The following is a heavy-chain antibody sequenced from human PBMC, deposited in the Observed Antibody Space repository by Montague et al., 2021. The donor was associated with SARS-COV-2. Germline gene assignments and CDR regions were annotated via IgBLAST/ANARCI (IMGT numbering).Heavy chain of an antibody. CDR2: IHWNSNAL. CDR1: GFAFDDYA. CDR3: AKGRSGYNIRQVATLDF. J-gene: IGHJ4*02. D-gene: IGHD5-24*01. Sequence: SLRLSCAASGFAFDDYAMHWVRQVLGKGLEWVSGIHWNSNALGTXDSVRGRFTISRDNAKSSLYLQMNSLRIEDTALYYCAKGRSGYNIRQVATLDFWGQGTLVTVST. V-gene: IGHV3-9*01.